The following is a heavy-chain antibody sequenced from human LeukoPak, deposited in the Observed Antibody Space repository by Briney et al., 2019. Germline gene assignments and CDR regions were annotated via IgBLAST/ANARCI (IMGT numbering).Heavy chain of an antibody. Sequence: GGSLRLSCAASGFTVSSNYMSWVRQAPGKGLEWVSVIYSGGSTYYADSVKGRFTISRDNSKNTLYLQMNSLRAEDTAVYYCARDRARVVVISIAFDIWGQGTMVTVSS. CDR2: IYSGGST. V-gene: IGHV3-66*01. D-gene: IGHD3-22*01. CDR3: ARDRARVVVISIAFDI. J-gene: IGHJ3*02. CDR1: GFTVSSNY.